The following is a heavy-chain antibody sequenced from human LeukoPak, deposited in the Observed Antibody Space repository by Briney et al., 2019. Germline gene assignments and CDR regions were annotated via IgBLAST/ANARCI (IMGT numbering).Heavy chain of an antibody. J-gene: IGHJ4*02. D-gene: IGHD3-9*01. Sequence: GASLRLSCAASGFTFSYYAMSWVRQAPGKGLERVSAIVGSGGSTYYADSVKGRFTISRDNPKNTLYLQMNSLRAEDTAVYYCAKWGDYDILTGYYDSDYWGQGTLVTVSS. CDR2: IVGSGGST. CDR1: GFTFSYYA. V-gene: IGHV3-23*01. CDR3: AKWGDYDILTGYYDSDY.